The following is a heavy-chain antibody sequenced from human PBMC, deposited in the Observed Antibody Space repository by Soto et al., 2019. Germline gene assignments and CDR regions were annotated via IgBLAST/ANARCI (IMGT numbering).Heavy chain of an antibody. D-gene: IGHD3-22*01. V-gene: IGHV3-21*06. CDR2: ISGSGIST. J-gene: IGHJ3*01. CDR1: GLSFSVYW. Sequence: PWGCLRLSCAASGLSFSVYWMHGVRQVQGKGLEWVSGISGSGISTHYADSVKGRFTISRDNAKNSLYLQMTSLRVEDTAVYYCARGDYYDTSGPSFDAFDVWGQGTMVTV. CDR3: ARGDYYDTSGPSFDAFDV.